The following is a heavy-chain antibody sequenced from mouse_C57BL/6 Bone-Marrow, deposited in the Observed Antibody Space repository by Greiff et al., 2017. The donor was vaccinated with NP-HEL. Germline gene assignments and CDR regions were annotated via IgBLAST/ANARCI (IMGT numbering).Heavy chain of an antibody. V-gene: IGHV1-54*01. CDR1: GYAFTNYL. Sequence: QVQLQQSGAELVRPGPSVKVSCKASGYAFTNYLIEWVKQRPGQGLEWIGVINPGSGGTNYNEKFKGKATLTADKSSSTAYMQLSSLTSEDSAVYFCARPDYYGSSYYFDYWGQGTTLTVSS. CDR3: ARPDYYGSSYYFDY. J-gene: IGHJ2*01. CDR2: INPGSGGT. D-gene: IGHD1-1*01.